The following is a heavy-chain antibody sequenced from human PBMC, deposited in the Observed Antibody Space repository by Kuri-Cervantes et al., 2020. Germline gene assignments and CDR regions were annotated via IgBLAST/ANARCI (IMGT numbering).Heavy chain of an antibody. Sequence: SETLSLTCTVSGYSISSGYYWGWIRQPPGKGLEWIGSMHERGSTYYNPSLKSRVTISVDTSKNQFSLKLSSVTAADTAVYYCARRVPAAIGYYYYYMDVWGKGTTVTVSS. V-gene: IGHV4-38-2*02. D-gene: IGHD2-2*02. CDR1: GYSISSGYY. J-gene: IGHJ6*03. CDR2: MHERGST. CDR3: ARRVPAAIGYYYYYMDV.